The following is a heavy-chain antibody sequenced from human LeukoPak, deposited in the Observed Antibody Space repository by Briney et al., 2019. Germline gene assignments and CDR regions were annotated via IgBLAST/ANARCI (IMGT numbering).Heavy chain of an antibody. V-gene: IGHV3-7*03. CDR1: GLTFSSYW. CDR2: IKQDGSEK. Sequence: GGSLGLSCAASGLTFSSYWMSWVRQAPGKGLEWVANIKQDGSEKYYVDSVKGRFTISRDNAKSSLYLQMNSLRAEDTALYFCARPLGITGTTPFDFWGQGTRVTVSS. D-gene: IGHD1-7*01. J-gene: IGHJ4*02. CDR3: ARPLGITGTTPFDF.